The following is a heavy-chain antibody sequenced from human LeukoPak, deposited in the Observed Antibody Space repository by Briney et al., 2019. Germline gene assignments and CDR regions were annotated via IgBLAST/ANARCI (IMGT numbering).Heavy chain of an antibody. CDR2: IYSGGTT. CDR3: ARVGQYSYGSELVDY. J-gene: IGHJ4*02. D-gene: IGHD5-18*01. V-gene: IGHV3-53*01. CDR1: GFTFSSYS. Sequence: PGGSLRLSCAASGFTFSSYSMTWVRLAPGKGLEWVSTIYSGGTTYYADSVKGRFTISRDDSKNTLYLQMNSLRAGDTAVYYCARVGQYSYGSELVDYWGQGTLVTVSS.